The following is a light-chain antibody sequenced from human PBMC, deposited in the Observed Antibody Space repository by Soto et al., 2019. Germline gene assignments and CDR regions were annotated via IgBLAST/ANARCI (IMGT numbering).Light chain of an antibody. CDR2: LGS. CDR3: MQALQTPWT. V-gene: IGKV2-28*01. Sequence: DIVMTQTPLSLSVTPGQPASISCKSSQSLLYSDGKTYLDWYLQKPGQSPQLLIYLGSNRASGVPDRFSGSGSGTDFTLKISRVEAEDVGVYYCMQALQTPWTFGQGTKV. J-gene: IGKJ1*01. CDR1: QSLLYSDGKTY.